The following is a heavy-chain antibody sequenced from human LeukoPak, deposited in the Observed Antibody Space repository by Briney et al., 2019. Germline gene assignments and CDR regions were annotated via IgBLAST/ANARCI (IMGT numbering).Heavy chain of an antibody. D-gene: IGHD3-10*01. CDR3: AKGLFYGSGSYYLDY. V-gene: IGHV3-23*01. CDR1: GFAFSNYA. CDR2: ISGFNT. J-gene: IGHJ4*02. Sequence: GGSLRLSCTTSGFAFSNYAMNWVRQAPGKGPEWVSGISGFNTYYADSVKGRFTIFRDNSKNVLYLQMDRLRAEDTAVYSCAKGLFYGSGSYYLDYWGQGTLVTVSS.